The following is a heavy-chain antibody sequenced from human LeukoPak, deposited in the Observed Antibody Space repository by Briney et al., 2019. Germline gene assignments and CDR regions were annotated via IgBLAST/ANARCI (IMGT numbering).Heavy chain of an antibody. CDR3: ARYSSSWYSGWFDP. Sequence: EASVKVSCKASGYTFTSYGISWVRQAPGQGLEWMGWISAYNGNTNYAQKLQGRVTMTTDTSTSTAYMEPRSLRSDDTAVYYCARYSSSWYSGWFDPWGQGTLVTVSS. J-gene: IGHJ5*02. CDR2: ISAYNGNT. V-gene: IGHV1-18*01. D-gene: IGHD6-13*01. CDR1: GYTFTSYG.